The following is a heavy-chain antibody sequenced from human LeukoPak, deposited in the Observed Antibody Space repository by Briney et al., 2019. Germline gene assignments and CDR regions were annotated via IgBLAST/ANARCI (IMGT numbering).Heavy chain of an antibody. CDR2: TYYGSTWYN. D-gene: IGHD7-27*01. CDR1: GDSVSSNSAA. Sequence: SQTLSLTCAISGDSVSSNSAAWNWLRQSPSRGLEWLGRTYYGSTWYNDYAVSVKSRITINPDTSKNQFSLQLNSVTPEDTAVYYCAGGTGVFDYWGQGTLVTVSS. J-gene: IGHJ4*02. CDR3: AGGTGVFDY. V-gene: IGHV6-1*01.